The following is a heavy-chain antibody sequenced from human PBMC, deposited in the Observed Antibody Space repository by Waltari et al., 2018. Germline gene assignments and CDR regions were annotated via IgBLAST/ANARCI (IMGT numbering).Heavy chain of an antibody. J-gene: IGHJ6*02. D-gene: IGHD4-17*01. Sequence: EVQLLESGGGLVQPGGSLRLSCAASGFTFRSYAMSWVRQAPGKGLEWVSAISGSGGSTYYADSVKGRFTISRDNSKNTLYLQMNSLRAEETAVYYCTNFDYGDYRYGMDVWGQGTTVTVSS. CDR2: ISGSGGST. V-gene: IGHV3-23*01. CDR3: TNFDYGDYRYGMDV. CDR1: GFTFRSYA.